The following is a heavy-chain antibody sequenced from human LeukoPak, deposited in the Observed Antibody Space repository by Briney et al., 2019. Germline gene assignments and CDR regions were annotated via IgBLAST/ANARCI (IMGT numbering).Heavy chain of an antibody. V-gene: IGHV5-51*01. CDR3: ARWTARWLVGDAFDI. CDR1: GYSFTSYW. Sequence: GESLKISCKGSGYSFTSYWIGWVRQMPGKGLEWMGIIYPGDSDTRYSPSFQGQVTISADKSISTAYLQWSSLKASDTAMYYCARWTARWLVGDAFDIWGQGTMVSVSS. CDR2: IYPGDSDT. D-gene: IGHD6-19*01. J-gene: IGHJ3*02.